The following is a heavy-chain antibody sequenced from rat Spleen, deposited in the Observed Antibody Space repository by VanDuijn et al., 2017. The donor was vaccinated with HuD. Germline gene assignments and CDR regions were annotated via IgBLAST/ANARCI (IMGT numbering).Heavy chain of an antibody. CDR3: AKDYGFDY. CDR1: GFTFSNYA. V-gene: IGHV5-29*01. D-gene: IGHD1-11*01. CDR2: ITYDGSST. J-gene: IGHJ2*01. Sequence: EVQLVESGGGLVQPGRSLKLSCAASGFTFSNYAMAWVRQAPTKGLEWVATITYDGSSTYYRDSVKGRFTISRDNPKSTLYLQMDSLRSEDTATYYCAKDYGFDYWGQGVMVTVSS.